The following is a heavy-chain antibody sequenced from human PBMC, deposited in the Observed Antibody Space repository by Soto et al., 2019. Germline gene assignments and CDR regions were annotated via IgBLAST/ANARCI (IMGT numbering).Heavy chain of an antibody. CDR1: GFSLSNARMG. J-gene: IGHJ5*02. CDR3: ARFIRIAAAGPNWFDP. Sequence: GSGPTLVNPTETLTLTCTVSGFSLSNARMGVSWIRQPPGKALEWLAHIFSNDEKSYSTSLKSRLTISKDTSKSQVVLTMTNMDPVDTATYYCARFIRIAAAGPNWFDPWGQGTLVTVSS. D-gene: IGHD6-13*01. V-gene: IGHV2-26*01. CDR2: IFSNDEK.